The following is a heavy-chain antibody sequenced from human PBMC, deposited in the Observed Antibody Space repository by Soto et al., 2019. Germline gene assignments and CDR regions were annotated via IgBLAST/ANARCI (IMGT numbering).Heavy chain of an antibody. CDR2: ISWNSGSI. CDR1: GFTFDDYV. Sequence: GGSLRLSCAASGFTFDDYVMHWVRQAPGKGLEWVSGISWNSGSIGYADSVKGRFTISRDNAKNSLYLQMNSLRAEDTALYYCAARITIFGVTVAPFDYWGQGTLVTVSS. D-gene: IGHD3-3*01. CDR3: AARITIFGVTVAPFDY. V-gene: IGHV3-9*01. J-gene: IGHJ4*02.